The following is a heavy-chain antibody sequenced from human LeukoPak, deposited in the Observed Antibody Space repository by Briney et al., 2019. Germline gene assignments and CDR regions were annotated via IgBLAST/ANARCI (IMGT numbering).Heavy chain of an antibody. CDR2: INHVGSA. CDR3: ASGQWSPRFDP. J-gene: IGHJ5*02. D-gene: IGHD2-15*01. CDR1: GGSVSGYY. V-gene: IGHV4-34*01. Sequence: SETLSLTCAVYGGSVSGYYWSWIRQPLGKGLEWIGEINHVGSANYNPSLKSRVTISVDTSKNQFSLKLSSVTAADTAVYYCASGQWSPRFDPWGQGTLVTVSS.